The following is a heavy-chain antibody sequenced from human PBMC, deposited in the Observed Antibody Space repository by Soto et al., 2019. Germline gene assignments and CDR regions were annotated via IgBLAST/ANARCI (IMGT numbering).Heavy chain of an antibody. CDR2: ISDSGTTI. Sequence: PVGSLRLSCAASGLTFSNYYMSWVRQAPGKGLEWVSYISDSGTTIKYVDSVKGRFTCSRDNAKNLLYLQMNSLRAGDTAVYYCAVGGNPRVWGQGALVTVSS. V-gene: IGHV3-11*01. D-gene: IGHD2-15*01. CDR3: AVGGNPRV. CDR1: GLTFSNYY. J-gene: IGHJ4*02.